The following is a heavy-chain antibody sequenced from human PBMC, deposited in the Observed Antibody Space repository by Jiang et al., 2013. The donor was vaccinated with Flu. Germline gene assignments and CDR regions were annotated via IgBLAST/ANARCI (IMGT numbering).Heavy chain of an antibody. D-gene: IGHD3-16*01. J-gene: IGHJ4*02. CDR1: GFIFGAYG. V-gene: IGHV3-33*01. Sequence: VQLLESGGGVVQPGRSLRLSCRASGFIFGAYGMHWVRQAPGKGLEWVAVIWYDESNKFYGDSVKGRFTISRDNSNNMVYLQMDSLRVEDTAMYYCARDLGQGGQAQKFWGQGTLVTVAS. CDR3: ARDLGQGGQAQKF. CDR2: IWYDESNK.